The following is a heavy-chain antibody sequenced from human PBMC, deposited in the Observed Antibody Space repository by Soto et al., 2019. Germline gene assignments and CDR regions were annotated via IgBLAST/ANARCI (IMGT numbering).Heavy chain of an antibody. Sequence: GGSLRLSCAASGLTFSSYSMNWVRQAPGKGLEWVSYISSSSSTIYYADSVKGRFTISRDNSMNTLYLQMDSLRADDTAIYYCAKDLHWFAMDVWGQGTTVTVSS. CDR3: AKDLHWFAMDV. V-gene: IGHV3-48*01. D-gene: IGHD3-10*01. CDR1: GLTFSSYS. J-gene: IGHJ6*02. CDR2: ISSSSSTI.